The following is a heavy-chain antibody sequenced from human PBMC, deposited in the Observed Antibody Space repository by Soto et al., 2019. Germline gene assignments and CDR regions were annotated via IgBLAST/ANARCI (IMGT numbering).Heavy chain of an antibody. J-gene: IGHJ6*02. CDR1: GFTFSSYG. D-gene: IGHD1-26*01. Sequence: GGFLRLSCAASGFTFSSYGMHWVRQAPGKGLEWVAVISYDGSNKYYADSVKGRFTISRDNSKNTLYLQMNSLRAEETAVYYCAKVRGWQEWELLGDYYYGMDVWGQGTTVTVSS. CDR3: AKVRGWQEWELLGDYYYGMDV. V-gene: IGHV3-30*18. CDR2: ISYDGSNK.